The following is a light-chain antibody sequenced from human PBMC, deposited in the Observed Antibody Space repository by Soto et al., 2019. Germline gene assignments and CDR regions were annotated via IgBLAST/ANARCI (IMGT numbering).Light chain of an antibody. Sequence: QSLLTQPPSVSGSPGQSVTISCTGTSTDFVSYNRVSWYQQPPGTAPKLIIYEASNRPSGVPDRFSGSKSGNTASLTISGLQAADEADYYCNLYTSETYDVSGTGTKV. V-gene: IGLV2-18*01. CDR2: EAS. CDR1: STDFVSYNR. J-gene: IGLJ1*01. CDR3: NLYTSETYDV.